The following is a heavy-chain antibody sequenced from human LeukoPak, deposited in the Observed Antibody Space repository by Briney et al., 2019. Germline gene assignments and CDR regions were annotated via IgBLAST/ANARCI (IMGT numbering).Heavy chain of an antibody. CDR2: INHSGST. CDR1: GGSFSGYY. Sequence: PSETLSLTCAVYGGSFSGYYWSWIRQPPGKGLEWIGEINHSGSTNYNPSLKSRVTISVDTSKNQFSLHLSSVTVADTAIYYCARVYIYGRSYFDYWGQGTLVTVSS. D-gene: IGHD5-18*01. V-gene: IGHV4-34*01. J-gene: IGHJ4*02. CDR3: ARVYIYGRSYFDY.